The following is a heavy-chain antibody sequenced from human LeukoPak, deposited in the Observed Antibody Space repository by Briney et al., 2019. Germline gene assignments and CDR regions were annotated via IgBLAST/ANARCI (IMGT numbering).Heavy chain of an antibody. CDR1: GFTFSSYA. J-gene: IGHJ4*02. V-gene: IGHV3-30-3*01. CDR2: ISYDGSNK. D-gene: IGHD6-13*01. Sequence: PGGSLRLSCAASGFTFSSYAMHWVRQAPGKGLEWVAVISYDGSNKYYADSVKGRFTISRDNSKNTLYLQMNSLRAEDTAVYYCARDLWSTGIAAAGPSPPGYWGQGTLATVSS. CDR3: ARDLWSTGIAAAGPSPPGY.